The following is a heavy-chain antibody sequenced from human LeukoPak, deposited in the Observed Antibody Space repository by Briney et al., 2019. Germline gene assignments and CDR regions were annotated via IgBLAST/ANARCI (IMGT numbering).Heavy chain of an antibody. D-gene: IGHD1-26*01. V-gene: IGHV3-48*02. CDR1: GFTFSTYS. CDR3: ATSGNYYLKY. Sequence: GGSLRLSCAASGFTFSTYSMNWVRQAPGKGLEWVSHITSSSTNIYYADSVKGRFTISRDNAKNALSLQMNSLRDEDTAVYYCATSGNYYLKYWGQGTLVTVSS. J-gene: IGHJ4*02. CDR2: ITSSSTNI.